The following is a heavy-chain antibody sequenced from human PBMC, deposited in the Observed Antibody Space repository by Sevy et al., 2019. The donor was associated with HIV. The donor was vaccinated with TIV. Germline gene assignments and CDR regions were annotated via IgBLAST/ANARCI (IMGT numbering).Heavy chain of an antibody. D-gene: IGHD2-2*01. CDR1: GYSFTSYW. V-gene: IGHV5-51*01. CDR3: ASLHCSSTSCSGFDY. CDR2: IYPGDSDT. Sequence: GESLKISCKGFGYSFTSYWIGWVRQMPGKGLEWMGIIYPGDSDTRYSPSFQGQVTISADKSISTAYLQWSSLKASDTAMYYCASLHCSSTSCSGFDYWGQGTLVTVSS. J-gene: IGHJ4*02.